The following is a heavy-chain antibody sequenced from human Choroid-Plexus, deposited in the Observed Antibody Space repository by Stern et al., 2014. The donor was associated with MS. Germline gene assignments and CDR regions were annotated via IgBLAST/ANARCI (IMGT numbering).Heavy chain of an antibody. J-gene: IGHJ5*02. V-gene: IGHV3-30*18. D-gene: IGHD2/OR15-2a*01. Sequence: VQLVESGGGVVKPGRTLRLSCVASGFTFGSCAMHWVRKAPGKGLERVASVSYEGSNKYYADSVKGRFTISRDNSQNTLYMQMSSLRPEDTAVYYCAKDRQYLTYFFDHWGQGSLVTVSS. CDR1: GFTFGSCA. CDR3: AKDRQYLTYFFDH. CDR2: VSYEGSNK.